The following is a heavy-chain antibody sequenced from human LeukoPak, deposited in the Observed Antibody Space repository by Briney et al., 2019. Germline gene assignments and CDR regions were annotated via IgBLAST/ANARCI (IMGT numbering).Heavy chain of an antibody. D-gene: IGHD2-2*01. J-gene: IGHJ4*02. CDR2: ISFSGGTT. V-gene: IGHV3-23*01. CDR1: GFTFRSYA. Sequence: PGGSLRLSCAASGFTFRSYAMSWVRQAPGKGLEWVSSISFSGGTTYYADSVKGRFTISRDNSKNTLYLQMNSLRAEDTAVYYCAKSPLDCSSTTCPDYWGQGTLVTVSS. CDR3: AKSPLDCSSTTCPDY.